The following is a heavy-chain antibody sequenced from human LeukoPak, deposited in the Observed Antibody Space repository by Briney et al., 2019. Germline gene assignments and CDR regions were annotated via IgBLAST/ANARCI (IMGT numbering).Heavy chain of an antibody. CDR2: ISYDGSNK. J-gene: IGHJ4*02. D-gene: IGHD5-18*01. Sequence: GGSLRLSCAASGFTFSSYAMHWVRQAPGKGLEWVAVISYDGSNKYYADSVKGRFTISRDNSKNTLYLQMNSLRAEDTAVYYCAKDFVGYSYGFDYWGQGTLVTVSS. CDR3: AKDFVGYSYGFDY. V-gene: IGHV3-30-3*01. CDR1: GFTFSSYA.